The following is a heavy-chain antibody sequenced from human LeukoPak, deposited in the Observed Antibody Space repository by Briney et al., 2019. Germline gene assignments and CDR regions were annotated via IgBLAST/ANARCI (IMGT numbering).Heavy chain of an antibody. Sequence: SETLSLTCTVSGGSISSSSYYWGWIRQPPGKGLEWIGGIYYSGSTYYTPSLKSRVTISVDTSKNQFSLKLRSVTAADTAVYYCARRLTEYCTKGVCYWFDYWGRGTLVTVS. CDR1: GGSISSSSYY. V-gene: IGHV4-39*01. J-gene: IGHJ4*02. D-gene: IGHD2-8*01. CDR2: IYYSGST. CDR3: ARRLTEYCTKGVCYWFDY.